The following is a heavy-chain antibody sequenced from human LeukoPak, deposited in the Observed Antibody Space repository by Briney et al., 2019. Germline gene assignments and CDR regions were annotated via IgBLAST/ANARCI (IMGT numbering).Heavy chain of an antibody. V-gene: IGHV3-30*04. D-gene: IGHD1-26*01. CDR1: GFTFSSYA. CDR3: ARAEVLKWEARY. CDR2: ISYDGSNK. Sequence: PGGSLRLSCAASGFTFSSYAMHWVRQAPGKGLEWVAVISYDGSNKYYADSVKDRFTISRDNSKNTLYLQMNSLRAEDTAVYYCARAEVLKWEARYWGQGTLVTVSS. J-gene: IGHJ4*02.